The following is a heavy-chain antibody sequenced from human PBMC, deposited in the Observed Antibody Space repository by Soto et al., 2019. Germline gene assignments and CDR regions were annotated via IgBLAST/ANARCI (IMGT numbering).Heavy chain of an antibody. J-gene: IGHJ4*02. D-gene: IGHD3-3*01. V-gene: IGHV3-30-3*01. Sequence: QVQLVESGGGVVQPGRSLRLSCAASGFTFSSYAMHWVRQAPGKGLEWGAVISYDGSNKYYADSVKGRFTISRDNSKNTLNLQMNSLRAKDTAVYYCARDRVGFLEWLLYRYFDYWGQGTLVTVSS. CDR2: ISYDGSNK. CDR3: ARDRVGFLEWLLYRYFDY. CDR1: GFTFSSYA.